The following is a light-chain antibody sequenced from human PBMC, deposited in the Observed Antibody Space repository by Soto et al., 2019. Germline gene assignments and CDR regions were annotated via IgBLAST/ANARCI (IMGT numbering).Light chain of an antibody. CDR1: SSDIGGYNL. V-gene: IGLV2-14*01. CDR2: QVT. J-gene: IGLJ2*01. CDR3: SSYAGSYTSV. Sequence: QSVLTQPASVSGSPGQSITISCTGTSSDIGGYNLVSWYQQHPGEAPKLIIYQVTNRPSGVSNRFSGSKSGNTASLTVSGLQAEDEADYYCSSYAGSYTSVFGGGTQLTVL.